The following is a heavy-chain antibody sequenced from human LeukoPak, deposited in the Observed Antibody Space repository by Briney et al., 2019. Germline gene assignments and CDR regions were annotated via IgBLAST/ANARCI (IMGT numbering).Heavy chain of an antibody. D-gene: IGHD2-2*01. CDR1: GGSISSGGYY. J-gene: IGHJ4*02. V-gene: IGHV4-30-2*01. CDR2: IYHSGST. Sequence: SQTLSLTCTVSGGSISSGGYYWSWIRQPPGKGLEWIGYIYHSGSTYYNPSLKSRVTISVDRSKNQFSLKLSSVTAADTAVYYCARDHCSSTSCYGRTYFDYWGQGTLVTVSS. CDR3: ARDHCSSTSCYGRTYFDY.